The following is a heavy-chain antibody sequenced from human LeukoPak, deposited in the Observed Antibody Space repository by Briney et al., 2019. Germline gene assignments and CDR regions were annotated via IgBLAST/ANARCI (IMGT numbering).Heavy chain of an antibody. J-gene: IGHJ4*02. V-gene: IGHV1-69*04. D-gene: IGHD4-11*01. CDR3: ARTSDYYNYYFDY. CDR2: IIPILGIA. Sequence: SVKVSCKASGGTFSSYAISRVRQAPGQGLEWMGRIIPILGIANYAQKFQGRVTITADKSTSTAYMELSSLRSEDTAVYYCARTSDYYNYYFDYWGQGTPVTVSS. CDR1: GGTFSSYA.